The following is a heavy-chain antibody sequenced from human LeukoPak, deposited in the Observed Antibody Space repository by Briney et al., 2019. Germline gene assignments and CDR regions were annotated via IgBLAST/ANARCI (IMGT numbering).Heavy chain of an antibody. V-gene: IGHV3-30*02. CDR1: GFTFSSYG. Sequence: GGSLRLSCGAPGFTFSSYGMHWVRQAPGKGLEWVAFIRNDGRNKYYADSVKGRFTISRDNSKNTLYLQMNSLRAEDTAVYYCAKGLKKLIVGSTEYYFDYWGQGTLVTVSS. D-gene: IGHD1-26*01. CDR2: IRNDGRNK. CDR3: AKGLKKLIVGSTEYYFDY. J-gene: IGHJ4*02.